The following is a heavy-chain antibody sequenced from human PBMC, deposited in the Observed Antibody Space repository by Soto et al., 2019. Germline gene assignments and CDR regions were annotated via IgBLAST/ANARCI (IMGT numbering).Heavy chain of an antibody. V-gene: IGHV4-30-2*01. CDR2: IYHSGST. D-gene: IGHD6-19*01. CDR1: GGSISSGGYS. Sequence: PSETLSLTCAVSGGSISSGGYSWSWIRQPPGKGLEWIGYIYHSGSTYYNPSLKSRVTISVDRSKNQFSLKLSSVTAADTAVYYCVRGYGVAAMAGTLDYCGQAILV. CDR3: VRGYGVAAMAGTLDY. J-gene: IGHJ4*02.